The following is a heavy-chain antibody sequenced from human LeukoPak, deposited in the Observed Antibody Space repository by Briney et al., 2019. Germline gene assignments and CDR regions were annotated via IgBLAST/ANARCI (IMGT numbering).Heavy chain of an antibody. J-gene: IGHJ4*02. D-gene: IGHD4-23*01. Sequence: GGSLRLSCAASGFTFSSYSMSWVRQAPGKGLEWVSSISDNSYWIYYADSVEGRFIISRDNAKNSLYLQMNSLRAEDTAVYYCARDRGGRGLDYWGQGTLVTVSP. CDR1: GFTFSSYS. CDR3: ARDRGGRGLDY. CDR2: ISDNSYWI. V-gene: IGHV3-21*01.